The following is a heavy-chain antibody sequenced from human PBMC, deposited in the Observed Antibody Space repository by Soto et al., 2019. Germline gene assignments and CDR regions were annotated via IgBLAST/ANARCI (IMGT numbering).Heavy chain of an antibody. CDR1: GGTFSSYA. CDR2: IIPIFGTA. Sequence: ASVKVSCKASGGTFSSYAISRVRQAPGQGLEWMGGIIPIFGTANYAQKFQGRVTITADESTSTAYMELSSLRSEDTAVYYCARKYGDGYTYDAFDIWGQGTMVTVSS. V-gene: IGHV1-69*13. D-gene: IGHD5-12*01. J-gene: IGHJ3*02. CDR3: ARKYGDGYTYDAFDI.